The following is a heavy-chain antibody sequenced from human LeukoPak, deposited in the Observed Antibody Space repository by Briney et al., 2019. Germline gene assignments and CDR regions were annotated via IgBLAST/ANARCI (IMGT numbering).Heavy chain of an antibody. J-gene: IGHJ6*02. V-gene: IGHV3-23*01. CDR2: ISGSGGST. CDR1: GVTFSSYA. CDR3: AKDLYSGYAADPGDV. Sequence: GGSLRLSCAASGVTFSSYAMSWVRQAPGKGLEWVSAISGSGGSTYYADSVKGRFTISRDNSKNTLYLQMNSLRAEDTAVYYCAKDLYSGYAADPGDVWGQGTTVTVSS. D-gene: IGHD5-12*01.